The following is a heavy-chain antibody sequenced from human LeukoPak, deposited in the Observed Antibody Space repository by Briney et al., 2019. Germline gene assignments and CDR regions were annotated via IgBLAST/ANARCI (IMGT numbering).Heavy chain of an antibody. Sequence: GGSLRLSCAASGFTFSSYWMHWVRHTPGKGLVWVSCINSDGSSTVSADSVKGRFTISRDNAMNTLYLQMNSLRAEDTAVYYCARDLRSPSDTNIAIDYWGQGTLVTVSS. V-gene: IGHV3-74*01. J-gene: IGHJ4*02. CDR1: GFTFSSYW. CDR2: INSDGSST. CDR3: ARDLRSPSDTNIAIDY.